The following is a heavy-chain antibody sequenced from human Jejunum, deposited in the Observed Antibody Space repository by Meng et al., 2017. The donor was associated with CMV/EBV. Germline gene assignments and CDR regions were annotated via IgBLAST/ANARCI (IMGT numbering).Heavy chain of an antibody. J-gene: IGHJ4*02. Sequence: TVSGGSISSYYWSWVRQSPGKGLEWLGYIHYSESTKYNPSLESRVTMSLDRSRNQFSLRLSSVTAADTAVYFCVRGVSPTKWPLEKWGQGTLVTVSS. D-gene: IGHD1-1*01. CDR2: IHYSEST. V-gene: IGHV4-59*01. CDR3: VRGVSPTKWPLEK. CDR1: GGSISSYY.